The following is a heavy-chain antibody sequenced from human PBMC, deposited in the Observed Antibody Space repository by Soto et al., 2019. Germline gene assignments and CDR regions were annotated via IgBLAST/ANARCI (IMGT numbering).Heavy chain of an antibody. CDR1: GVSISPYY. CDR2: LYSSGRA. V-gene: IGHV4-4*07. D-gene: IGHD5-18*01. J-gene: IGHJ2*01. CDR3: ARHFDVNTALDYYYFDL. Sequence: QVQLQESCPGLVKTSETLSLTCTVSGVSISPYYWTWIRQPAGKGLEWIGHLYSSGRATYNPSLKNRVTKSVFRYHFSLTLKSVTAADTAVYYCARHFDVNTALDYYYFDLWGRGALVTDSS.